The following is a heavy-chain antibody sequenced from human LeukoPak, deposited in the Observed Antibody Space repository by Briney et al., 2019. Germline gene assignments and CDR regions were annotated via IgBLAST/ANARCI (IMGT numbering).Heavy chain of an antibody. Sequence: GGSLRLSCAASKFSFSDSAMSWVRQAPGEGLEWGSTVSCSGASTHYADSVKGRFTISRDNSKNTLYLQMNSLRAEHTAVYYCAKAPGIAAAGCMDVWGQGTTVTVSS. CDR3: AKAPGIAAAGCMDV. CDR1: KFSFSDSA. CDR2: VSCSGAST. D-gene: IGHD6-13*01. J-gene: IGHJ6*02. V-gene: IGHV3-23*01.